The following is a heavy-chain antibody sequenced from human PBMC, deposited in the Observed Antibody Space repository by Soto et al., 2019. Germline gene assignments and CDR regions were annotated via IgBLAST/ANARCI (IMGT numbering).Heavy chain of an antibody. Sequence: LRLSCSVSGFTFSSYGMHWVRQAPGKGLEWVAVISYDGSNKYYADSVKGRFTISRDNSKNTLYLQMNSLRAEDTAVYYCAKHTSRYLAMDVWGQGTTVT. V-gene: IGHV3-30*18. D-gene: IGHD3-9*01. CDR1: GFTFSSYG. J-gene: IGHJ6*01. CDR2: ISYDGSNK. CDR3: AKHTSRYLAMDV.